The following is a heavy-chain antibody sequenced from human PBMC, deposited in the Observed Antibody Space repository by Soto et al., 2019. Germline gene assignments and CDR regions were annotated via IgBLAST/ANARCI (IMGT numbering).Heavy chain of an antibody. V-gene: IGHV3-73*01. CDR3: TRIQWLYRVI. CDR1: GFTFSGSA. CDR2: IRSKANSYAT. J-gene: IGHJ3*02. Sequence: SGGSLRLSCAASGFTFSGSAMHWVRQASGKGLEWVGRIRSKANSYATAYAASVKGRFTISRDDSKNTAYLQMNSLKTEDTAVYYCTRIQWLYRVIWGQGTMVTVSS. D-gene: IGHD1-1*01.